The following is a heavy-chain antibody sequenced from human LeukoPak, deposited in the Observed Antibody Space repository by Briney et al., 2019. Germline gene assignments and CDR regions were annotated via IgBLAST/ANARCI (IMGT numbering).Heavy chain of an antibody. CDR2: ISGGGSHR. CDR1: GFTFSDYY. D-gene: IGHD3-22*01. CDR3: ARVFYYDSSGYYDN. J-gene: IGHJ4*02. Sequence: VGSLRLSRTASGFTFSDYYMSWIRQAPGKGLEWVSDISGGGSHRKFADSVKGRLTISKENAKNSLYLQMNSLRVEDTAIYYCARVFYYDSSGYYDNWGQGTLVTVSS. V-gene: IGHV3-11*06.